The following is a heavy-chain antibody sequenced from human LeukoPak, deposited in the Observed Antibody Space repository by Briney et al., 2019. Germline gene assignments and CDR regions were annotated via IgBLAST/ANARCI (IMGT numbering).Heavy chain of an antibody. CDR2: INPNSGGT. J-gene: IGHJ3*02. Sequence: ASVKVSCKASGGTFSSYAISWVRQAPGQGLEWMGRINPNSGGTNYAQKFQGRVTMTRDTSISTAYMELSRLRSDDTAVYYCAREDSYGHGAFDIWGQGTMVTVSS. V-gene: IGHV1-2*06. CDR3: AREDSYGHGAFDI. CDR1: GGTFSSYA. D-gene: IGHD5-18*01.